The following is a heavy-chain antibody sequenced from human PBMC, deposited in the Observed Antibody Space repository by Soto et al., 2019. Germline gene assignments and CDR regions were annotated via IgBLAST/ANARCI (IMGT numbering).Heavy chain of an antibody. CDR1: RGSISSGDYY. V-gene: IGHV4-30-4*01. Sequence: PSETLSLTCTVSRGSISSGDYYWSWSRQPPGKGLEWIGYIYYSGSTYYNPSLKSRVTISVDTSKKQFSLKLSSVTAADTAVYDCARVPFYAPSGSYYIDYWGQGTLVTVSS. J-gene: IGHJ4*02. CDR3: ARVPFYAPSGSYYIDY. D-gene: IGHD1-26*01. CDR2: IYYSGST.